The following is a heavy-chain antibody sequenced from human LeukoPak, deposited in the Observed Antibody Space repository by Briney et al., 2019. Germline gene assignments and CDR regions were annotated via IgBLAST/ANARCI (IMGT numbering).Heavy chain of an antibody. V-gene: IGHV1-8*01. J-gene: IGHJ4*02. CDR1: GYTFTSYD. D-gene: IGHD3-10*01. CDR2: MNPKSGNT. CDR3: AKSRPIWFGDPDY. Sequence: ASVKVSCKASGYTFTSYDINWVRQATGQGPEWMGWMNPKSGNTGYAQKFQGRVSMTRDTSISTAYMELSGLRSEDTAVYYCAKSRPIWFGDPDYWGQGTLVTVSS.